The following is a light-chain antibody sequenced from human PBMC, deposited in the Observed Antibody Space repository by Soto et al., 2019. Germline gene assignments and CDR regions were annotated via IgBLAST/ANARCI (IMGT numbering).Light chain of an antibody. CDR3: QQYDNLPFT. CDR2: DAS. CDR1: QDITNY. Sequence: DIQMTQSPSSLSASVGDRVTITCQASQDITNYLSWYQQKPGKAPELLIYDASNLETGVPSRFSESGSGTDFTFTISSLQPEDTATYYCQQYDNLPFTFGPGTKVDSK. V-gene: IGKV1-33*01. J-gene: IGKJ3*01.